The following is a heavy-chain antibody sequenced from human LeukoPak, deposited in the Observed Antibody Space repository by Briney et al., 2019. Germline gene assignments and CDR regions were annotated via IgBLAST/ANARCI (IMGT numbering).Heavy chain of an antibody. CDR2: IYYSGST. V-gene: IGHV4-59*11. CDR3: ARVSSGWYIFDY. Sequence: SETLSLTCTVSGGSISSHYWSWIRQPPGKGLEWIGYIYYSGSTNYNPSHKSRVTISVDTSKNQFSLKLSSVTAADTAVYYCARVSSGWYIFDYWGQGTLVTVSS. J-gene: IGHJ4*02. D-gene: IGHD6-19*01. CDR1: GGSISSHY.